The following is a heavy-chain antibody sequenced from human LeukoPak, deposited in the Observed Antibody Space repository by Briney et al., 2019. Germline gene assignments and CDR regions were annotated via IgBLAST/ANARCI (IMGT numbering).Heavy chain of an antibody. CDR3: VAYNWNYPDY. CDR1: GFSFRSYF. J-gene: IGHJ4*02. V-gene: IGHV3-74*03. Sequence: GGSLRLSCAASGFSFRSYFMYWVGQAPGKGLVWVSRINTDGRDTEYADPVKGRFTISRDNAKNTLYMQMNSLREEDTAVYYCVAYNWNYPDYWGQGTLVTVSS. CDR2: INTDGRDT. D-gene: IGHD1-7*01.